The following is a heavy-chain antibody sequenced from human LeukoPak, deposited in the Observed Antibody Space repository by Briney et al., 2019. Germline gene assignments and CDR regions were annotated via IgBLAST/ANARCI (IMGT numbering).Heavy chain of an antibody. V-gene: IGHV4-34*01. J-gene: IGHJ4*02. D-gene: IGHD3-22*01. Sequence: SETLSLTWAVDGGSFSGYYWSWIRQPPGKGLEWIGEINHSRSTNYNPSLKSRVTISVDTSKNQFSLKLSSVTAADTAVYYCARGSDYDSSGYYYEYFDYWGQGTLVTVSS. CDR2: INHSRST. CDR3: ARGSDYDSSGYYYEYFDY. CDR1: GGSFSGYY.